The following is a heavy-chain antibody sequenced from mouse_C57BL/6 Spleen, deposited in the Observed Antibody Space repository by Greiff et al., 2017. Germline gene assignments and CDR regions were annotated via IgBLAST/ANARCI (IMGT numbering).Heavy chain of an antibody. CDR2: ISIGGRYT. D-gene: IGHD3-2*02. CDR3: ARQDSSGLDC. V-gene: IGHV5-6*01. CDR1: GFTFSSYG. J-gene: IGHJ2*01. Sequence: EVQVVESGGDLVKPGGSLKLSCAASGFTFSSYGMSWVRQTPDKRLVWVATISIGGRYTYYPDSVKGRFTISRDNAKNTLYLQMSSLKSEDTAMYYCARQDSSGLDCWGQGTTLTVSS.